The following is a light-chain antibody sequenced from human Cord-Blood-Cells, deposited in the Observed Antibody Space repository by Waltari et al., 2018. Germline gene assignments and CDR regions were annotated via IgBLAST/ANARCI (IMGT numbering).Light chain of an antibody. CDR1: QDISNY. CDR3: QQYDNLPLT. J-gene: IGKJ4*01. V-gene: IGKV1-33*01. CDR2: DAA. Sequence: DIQMTQSPSSLYASVGERVTTTCQASQDISNYLNWYQQNPGKAPKLLIYDAANLETGVPSRFSGSGSGTDFTFTISSLQPEDIATYYCQQYDNLPLTFGGGTKVEIK.